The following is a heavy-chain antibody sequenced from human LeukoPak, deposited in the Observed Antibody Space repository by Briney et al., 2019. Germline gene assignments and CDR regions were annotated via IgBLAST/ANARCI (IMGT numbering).Heavy chain of an antibody. CDR2: IIPIFGTA. V-gene: IGHV1-69*05. J-gene: IGHJ3*02. CDR3: ARDSAVTPDAFDI. CDR1: VGTFSSYA. D-gene: IGHD4-17*01. Sequence: SVKVSSKASVGTFSSYAISWVRQAPGQGLEWMGGIIPIFGTANYAQKFQGRVTITTDESTSTAYMELSSLRSEDTAVFYCARDSAVTPDAFDIWSQGTMVTVSS.